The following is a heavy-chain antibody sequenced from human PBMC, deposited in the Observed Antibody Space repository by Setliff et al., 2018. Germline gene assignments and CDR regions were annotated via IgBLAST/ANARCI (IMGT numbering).Heavy chain of an antibody. CDR1: GGSISGSGHY. J-gene: IGHJ6*03. Sequence: SETLSLTCTVSGGSISGSGHYWGWIRQPPGKGLEWIGSIYYIGNTYYNPSLQSRVTISVDTSTNQFSLKLSSVTAADMAVYYCAREQWLDPPGYYYMDVWAKGTTVTVSS. D-gene: IGHD6-19*01. CDR3: AREQWLDPPGYYYMDV. CDR2: IYYIGNT. V-gene: IGHV4-39*07.